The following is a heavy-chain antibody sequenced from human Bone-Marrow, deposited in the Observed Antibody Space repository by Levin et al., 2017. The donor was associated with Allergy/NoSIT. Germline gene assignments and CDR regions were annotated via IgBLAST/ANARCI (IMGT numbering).Heavy chain of an antibody. CDR1: GFSLSTSGVG. CDR3: AHNRWAVAGAPAFDY. CDR2: IYWDDDK. J-gene: IGHJ4*02. D-gene: IGHD6-19*01. Sequence: SGPTLVKPTQTLTLTCTFSGFSLSTSGVGVGWIRQPPGKALEWLALIYWDDDKRYSPSLKSRLTITKDTSKNQVVLTMTNMDPVDTATYYCAHNRWAVAGAPAFDYWGQGTLVTVSS. V-gene: IGHV2-5*02.